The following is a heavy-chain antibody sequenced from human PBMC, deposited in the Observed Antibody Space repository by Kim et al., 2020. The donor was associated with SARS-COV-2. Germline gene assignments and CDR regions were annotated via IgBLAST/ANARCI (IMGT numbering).Heavy chain of an antibody. V-gene: IGHV1-18*01. CDR3: VRGSRVTRLRGLIPFYFDS. J-gene: IGHJ4*02. Sequence: ASVKVSCKASGYTFTSYAINWVRLAPGQGLEWIGGISAHNGNTNYAQNFQGRVTMSTDTSTNTAYMDLRSLRSDDTAVYYCVRGSRVTRLRGLIPFYFDSGGQGTLFTVPS. CDR1: GYTFTSYA. CDR2: ISAHNGNT. D-gene: IGHD3-10*01.